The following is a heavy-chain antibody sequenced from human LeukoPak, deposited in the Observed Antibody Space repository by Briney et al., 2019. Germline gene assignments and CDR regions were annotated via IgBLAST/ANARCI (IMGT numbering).Heavy chain of an antibody. CDR3: ARGHYGDVKT. CDR1: GGTFSSYA. J-gene: IGHJ5*02. D-gene: IGHD4-17*01. V-gene: IGHV1-69*04. Sequence: ASVKVSCKASGGTFSSYAISWVRQAPGQGLEWMGRIIPILGIANYAQKFQGRVTMTRNTSISTAYMELSSLRSEDTAVYYCARGHYGDVKTWGQGTLVTVSS. CDR2: IIPILGIA.